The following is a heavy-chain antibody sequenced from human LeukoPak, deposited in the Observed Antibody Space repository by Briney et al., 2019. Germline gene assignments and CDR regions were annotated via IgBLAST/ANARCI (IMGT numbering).Heavy chain of an antibody. CDR1: GFIFSNYG. D-gene: IGHD2-21*01. V-gene: IGHV3-23*01. J-gene: IGHJ4*02. CDR3: AKDGDRGLDY. Sequence: PGGSLRLSCAASGFIFSNYGMHWVRQAPGKGLEWVSAISGSGGSTYYADSVKGRFTISRDNSKNTLYLQMNSLRAEDTAVYYCAKDGDRGLDYWGQGTLVTVSP. CDR2: ISGSGGST.